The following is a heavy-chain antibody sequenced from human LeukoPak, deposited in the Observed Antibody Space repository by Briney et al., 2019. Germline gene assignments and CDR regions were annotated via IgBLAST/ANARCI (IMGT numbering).Heavy chain of an antibody. D-gene: IGHD6-13*01. CDR3: ARRGAAAAYGMDV. Sequence: PSETLSLTCTVSGGSISSYYWSWIRQPPGKGLEWIGYIYYSGSTNYNPSLRSRVTISVDTSKNQFSLKLSSVTAADTAVFYCARRGAAAAYGMDVWGQGTTVTVSS. V-gene: IGHV4-59*01. CDR1: GGSISSYY. J-gene: IGHJ6*02. CDR2: IYYSGST.